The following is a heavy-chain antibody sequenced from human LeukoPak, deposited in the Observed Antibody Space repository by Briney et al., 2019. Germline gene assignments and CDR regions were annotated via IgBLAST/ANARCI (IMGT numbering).Heavy chain of an antibody. CDR2: IHSVGTT. V-gene: IGHV3-66*02. J-gene: IGHJ3*02. CDR3: ARSTRALVPTADDAFDI. CDR1: GFTVSRNY. Sequence: GGSLRLSCAASGFTVSRNYMNWVRQAPGKGLEWVSIIHSVGTTYYADSVKGRCTISRDYSKNTLYLQMNSLRVEDTAVYYCARSTRALVPTADDAFDIWGQGTTVTVSS. D-gene: IGHD2-2*01.